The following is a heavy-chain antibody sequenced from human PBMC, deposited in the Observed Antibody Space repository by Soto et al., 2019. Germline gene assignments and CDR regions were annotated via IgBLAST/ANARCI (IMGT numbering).Heavy chain of an antibody. V-gene: IGHV3-30*18. D-gene: IGHD4-17*01. CDR1: GFTFSTSG. J-gene: IGHJ6*02. CDR2: ISYDGTNK. CDR3: AKDLQSYGDYDYYCYGMDV. Sequence: QVQLVESGGGEVQPGRSLTISCAASGFTFSTSGMHWVRQTPAKGLEWVAVISYDGTNKFYSDSVKGRFTISGNNFKTTLTLQMNSLRADDTAVYSCAKDLQSYGDYDYYCYGMDVWGLGTRVTVSS.